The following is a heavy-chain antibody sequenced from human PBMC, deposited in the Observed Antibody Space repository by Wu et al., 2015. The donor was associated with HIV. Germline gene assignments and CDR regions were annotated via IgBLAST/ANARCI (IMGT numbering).Heavy chain of an antibody. D-gene: IGHD3-10*01. CDR3: ARDVGYYGSGSYYTFDP. V-gene: IGHV1-69*12. Sequence: QVQLVQSGAEVKKPGSSVKVSCKASGGTFSSYAISWVRQAPGQGLEWMGGIIPIFGTANYAQKFQGRVTITADESTSTAYMELSSLRSEDTAVYYCARDVGYYGSGSYYTFDPWGQGTLVTVSS. CDR2: IIPIFGTA. J-gene: IGHJ5*02. CDR1: GGTFSSYA.